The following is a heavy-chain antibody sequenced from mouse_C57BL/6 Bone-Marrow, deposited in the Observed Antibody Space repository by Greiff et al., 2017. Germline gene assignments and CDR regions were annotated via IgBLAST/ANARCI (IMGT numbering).Heavy chain of an antibody. CDR3: ARREYGYFEI. D-gene: IGHD2-10*02. CDR1: GYTFTNYW. CDR2: IYPGGGYT. Sequence: VQLQQPGAELVRPGTSVKMSCKASGYTFTNYWIGWAKQRPGHGLEWIGDIYPGGGYTNYNEKFKGKATLTADKSTSTAYMQFSSLTAEDSAIDYYARREYGYFEIWGTGTTVTVSS. V-gene: IGHV1-63*01. J-gene: IGHJ1*03.